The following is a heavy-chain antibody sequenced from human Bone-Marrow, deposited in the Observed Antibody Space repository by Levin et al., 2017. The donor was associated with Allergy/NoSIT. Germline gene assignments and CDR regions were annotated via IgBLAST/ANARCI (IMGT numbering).Heavy chain of an antibody. Sequence: GASVKVSCKASGGTFNNYGISWVRQAPGQGLEWMGGIIPMFDTASHAQKFQGRVTITADESTSTAYMELNSLTSEDTAVYYCARDVTRWGGAFDIWGQGTVVTVSS. CDR1: GGTFNNYG. D-gene: IGHD4-23*01. V-gene: IGHV1-69*13. CDR3: ARDVTRWGGAFDI. J-gene: IGHJ3*02. CDR2: IIPMFDTA.